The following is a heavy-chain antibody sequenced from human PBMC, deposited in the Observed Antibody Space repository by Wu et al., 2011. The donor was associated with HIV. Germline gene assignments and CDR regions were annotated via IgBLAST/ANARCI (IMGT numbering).Heavy chain of an antibody. CDR1: GNTFSGYA. J-gene: IGHJ6*03. D-gene: IGHD2-2*01. V-gene: IGHV1-69*14. CDR3: ARSGVSAEYYFYYMNV. Sequence: QVQLVQSGAEVKKAGSSVKVSCKASGNTFSGYAVSWVRQAPGQGLEWMGGILPMFGSTNYARKFQGRVTITADKSATTVYMELRSLRSEDTAMCYCARSGVSAEYYFYYMNVWGKGTTVTVSS. CDR2: ILPMFGST.